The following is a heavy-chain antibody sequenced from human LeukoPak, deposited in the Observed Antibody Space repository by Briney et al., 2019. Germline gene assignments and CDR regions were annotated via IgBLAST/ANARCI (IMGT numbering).Heavy chain of an antibody. CDR2: IYYSGST. V-gene: IGHV4-30-4*08. CDR1: GGSISSGDYY. Sequence: SSQTLSLTCTVSGGSISSGDYYWSWIRQPPGKGLEWIGYIYYSGSTNYNPSLKSRVTISVDTSKNQFSLKLSSVTAADTAVYYCARGYCSSTSCYDEECLYYYYGMDVWGQGTTVTVSS. CDR3: ARGYCSSTSCYDEECLYYYYGMDV. J-gene: IGHJ6*02. D-gene: IGHD2-2*01.